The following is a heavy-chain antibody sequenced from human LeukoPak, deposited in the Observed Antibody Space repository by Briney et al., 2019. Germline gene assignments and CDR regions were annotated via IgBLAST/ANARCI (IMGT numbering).Heavy chain of an antibody. V-gene: IGHV3-23*01. Sequence: GGSLRLSCAASGFTFSTYAVNWVRQAPGKGLEWVSVVSESGEITHYADSVKGRFTISRDNSKNTVYLQMNSLRAEDSAVYYCAKDTAQGYTYGTIEQDYWGQGTRVTVSS. J-gene: IGHJ4*02. CDR1: GFTFSTYA. D-gene: IGHD5-18*01. CDR3: AKDTAQGYTYGTIEQDY. CDR2: VSESGEIT.